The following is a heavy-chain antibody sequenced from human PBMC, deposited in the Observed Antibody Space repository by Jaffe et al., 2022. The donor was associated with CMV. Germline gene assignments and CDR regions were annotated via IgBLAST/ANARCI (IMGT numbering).Heavy chain of an antibody. V-gene: IGHV1-18*01. D-gene: IGHD5-12*01. J-gene: IGHJ6*02. Sequence: QVQLVQSGAEVKKPGASVKVSCKASGYTFTSYGISWVRQAPGQGLEWMGWISAYNGNTNYAQKLQGRVTMTTDTSTSTAYMELRSLRSDDTAVYYCAKEMATNTGPYYYYYGMDVWGQGTTVTVSS. CDR2: ISAYNGNT. CDR3: AKEMATNTGPYYYYYGMDV. CDR1: GYTFTSYG.